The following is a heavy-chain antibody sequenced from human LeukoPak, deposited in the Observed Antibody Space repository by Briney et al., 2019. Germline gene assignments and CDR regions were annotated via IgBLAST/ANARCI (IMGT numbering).Heavy chain of an antibody. CDR1: GFTFSSYW. Sequence: TGGSLRLSCAASGFTFSSYWMTWVRQAPGKGLEWVANINRDGSEKYYVDSVKGRFTFSRDSAMNSVYLQMNSLRAEDTAVYYCARGSSGAFGYWGQGTLVTISS. CDR2: INRDGSEK. D-gene: IGHD4/OR15-4a*01. V-gene: IGHV3-7*04. J-gene: IGHJ4*02. CDR3: ARGSSGAFGY.